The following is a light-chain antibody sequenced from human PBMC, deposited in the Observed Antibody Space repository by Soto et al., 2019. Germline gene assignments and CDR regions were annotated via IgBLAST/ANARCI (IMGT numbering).Light chain of an antibody. CDR1: QSVSSSY. CDR2: DAS. Sequence: EIVLTQSPGTLSLSPGERATLSCRASQSVSSSYLAWYQQKPGQAPRLLIYDASSRATGMPDRFSGSGSGTDFTLTISRLGPEDFSLYYCQQYGSSPRTFGQGTKVEIK. CDR3: QQYGSSPRT. V-gene: IGKV3-20*01. J-gene: IGKJ1*01.